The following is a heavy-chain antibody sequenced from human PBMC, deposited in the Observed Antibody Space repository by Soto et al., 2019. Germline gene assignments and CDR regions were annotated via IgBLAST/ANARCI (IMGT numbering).Heavy chain of an antibody. CDR3: ARESEDLTSNFDY. V-gene: IGHV3-21*01. Sequence: EVQLLESGGGLVQPGGSLRLSCAASGFTFGIHAMSWVRQAPGKGLEWVSSISSTTNYIYYADSMKGRFTVSRDNAKNSVYLEMNSLSAEDTAVYYCARESEDLTSNFDYWGQGTLVTVSS. J-gene: IGHJ4*02. CDR2: ISSTTNYI. CDR1: GFTFGIHA.